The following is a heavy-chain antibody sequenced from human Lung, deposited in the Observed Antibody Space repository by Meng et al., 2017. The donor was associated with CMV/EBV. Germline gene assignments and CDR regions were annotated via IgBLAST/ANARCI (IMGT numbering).Heavy chain of an antibody. V-gene: IGHV1-18*01. Sequence: QVQLVQSGPKVRKPGASVKVSGKTSVYPFTSYGISWVRQASGQGPEWMGWISPYSGNTKYAQNLQGRVTLTTDTSTDTAYMELGSLIFDDTAVYYCARDPRYSDNWFRAGDFQQWGQGTMVTVSS. CDR2: ISPYSGNT. CDR1: VYPFTSYG. CDR3: ARDPRYSDNWFRAGDFQQ. J-gene: IGHJ1*01. D-gene: IGHD1-1*01.